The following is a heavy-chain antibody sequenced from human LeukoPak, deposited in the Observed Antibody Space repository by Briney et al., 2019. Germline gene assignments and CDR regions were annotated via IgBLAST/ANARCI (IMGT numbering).Heavy chain of an antibody. CDR2: VFHSGST. J-gene: IGHJ4*02. Sequence: PSGTLSLTCSVSGDSISSNEWWSWVRQPPGKGLEWIGEVFHSGSTNFNPSLKSRVTISIDKSKNQFSLEVTSVTAADTATYYCARDLAVAGTNYFDFWGQGVLVTVPS. V-gene: IGHV4-4*02. D-gene: IGHD6-19*01. CDR3: ARDLAVAGTNYFDF. CDR1: GDSISSNEW.